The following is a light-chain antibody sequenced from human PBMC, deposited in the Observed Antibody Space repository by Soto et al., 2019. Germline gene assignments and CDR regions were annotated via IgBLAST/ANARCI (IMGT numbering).Light chain of an antibody. CDR2: DVS. CDR1: SSDVGGYNY. J-gene: IGLJ3*02. V-gene: IGLV2-14*01. CDR3: SSYTSSNTVV. Sequence: QSALTQPASVSGSPGQSITISCTGTSSDVGGYNYVSWYQQHPGKAPKLMIYDVSNRPSGVSNRFSGSKSGNTASPTISGLQAEDEANYYCSSYTSSNTVVFGGGTKLTVL.